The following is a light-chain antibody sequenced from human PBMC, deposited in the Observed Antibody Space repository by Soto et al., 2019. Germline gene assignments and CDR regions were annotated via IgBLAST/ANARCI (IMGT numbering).Light chain of an antibody. V-gene: IGKV3-11*01. CDR1: QSVSTY. Sequence: EILLTQSPATLSLSPGETATLSCRASQSVSTYLAWYQQKPGQPPRLLIYDASNRATGVPARFSGSGSGTDFTLTISSLEPEEFAVYYCQQRSNWPLLPFGGGTKGEIK. CDR3: QQRSNWPLLP. J-gene: IGKJ4*02. CDR2: DAS.